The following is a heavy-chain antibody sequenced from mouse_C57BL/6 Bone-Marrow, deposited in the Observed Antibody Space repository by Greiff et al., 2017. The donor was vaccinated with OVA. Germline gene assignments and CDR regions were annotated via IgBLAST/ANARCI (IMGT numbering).Heavy chain of an antibody. Sequence: QVQLQQPGAELVRPGTSVKLSCKASGYTFTSYWMHWVKQRPGQGLEWIGVIDPSDGHTNYNPKFKGKATMTVDTSSSTAYMQLSSLTSEDSAVYDCARLEALRRYYMDYWGQGTTLTVSS. CDR2: IDPSDGHT. J-gene: IGHJ2*01. CDR3: ARLEALRRYYMDY. D-gene: IGHD1-1*01. CDR1: GYTFTSYW. V-gene: IGHV1-59*01.